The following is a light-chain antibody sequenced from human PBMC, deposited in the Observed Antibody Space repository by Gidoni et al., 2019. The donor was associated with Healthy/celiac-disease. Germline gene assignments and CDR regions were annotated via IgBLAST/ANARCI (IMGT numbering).Light chain of an antibody. CDR3: QQYNNWPPLT. V-gene: IGKV3-15*01. CDR1: QSVSSN. CDR2: GAS. Sequence: EIVMTQSQATLSVSPGERAPLSCRASQSVSSNLAWYQQKPGQAPRLLFYGASTRATGIPARFRGSGSGTEFTLTISSLQSEDFAVYYCQQYNNWPPLTFGGGTKVEIK. J-gene: IGKJ4*01.